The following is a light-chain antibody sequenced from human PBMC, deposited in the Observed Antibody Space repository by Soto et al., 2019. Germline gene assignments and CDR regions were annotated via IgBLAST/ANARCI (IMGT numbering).Light chain of an antibody. Sequence: DIQMTQSPSTLSASVGDRVTITCRASQSISSWLAWYQQKPGKAPNLLIYEASRLESAVPSRFSGSASGTEFPLTINSLQPDDFATYFCQQYSSYPETFGQGTTVEIK. V-gene: IGKV1-5*03. CDR2: EAS. J-gene: IGKJ1*01. CDR3: QQYSSYPET. CDR1: QSISSW.